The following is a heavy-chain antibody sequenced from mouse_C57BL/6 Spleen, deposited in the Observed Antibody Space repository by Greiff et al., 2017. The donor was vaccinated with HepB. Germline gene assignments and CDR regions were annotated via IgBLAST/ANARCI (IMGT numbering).Heavy chain of an antibody. CDR2: INPYNGGT. Sequence: EVQLQESGPVLVKPGASVKMSCKASGYTFTDYYMNWVKQSHGKSLEWIGVINPYNGGTSYNQKFKGKATLTVDKSSSTAYMELNSLTSEDSAVYYCARETGKEDYWGQGTTLTVSS. V-gene: IGHV1-19*01. CDR3: ARETGKEDY. J-gene: IGHJ2*01. D-gene: IGHD4-1*01. CDR1: GYTFTDYY.